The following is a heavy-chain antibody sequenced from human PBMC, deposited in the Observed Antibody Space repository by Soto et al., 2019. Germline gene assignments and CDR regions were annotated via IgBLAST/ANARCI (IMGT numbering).Heavy chain of an antibody. J-gene: IGHJ2*01. V-gene: IGHV4-59*08. CDR2: IYYSGST. CDR1: GGSISSYY. CDR3: ARFNWYFDL. Sequence: TLSLTCTVSGGSISSYYWSWIRQPPGKGLEWIGYIYYSGSTNYNPSLKSRVTISVDTSKNQFSLKLSSVTAADTAVYYCARFNWYFDLWGRGTLVTVSS.